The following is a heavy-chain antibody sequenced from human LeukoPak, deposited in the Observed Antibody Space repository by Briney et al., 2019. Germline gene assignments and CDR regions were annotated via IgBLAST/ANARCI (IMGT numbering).Heavy chain of an antibody. CDR2: IKEDGSRK. D-gene: IGHD2-21*02. J-gene: IGHJ5*02. CDR1: GFTFNNYW. Sequence: GGSLRLSCAASGFTFNNYWMSWVRQAPGKGLEWLANIKEDGSRKYYVDSVKGRFTISRDNSKNTLYLQMNSLRAEDTAVYYCAKVRGDPAWFDPWGQGTLVTVSS. CDR3: AKVRGDPAWFDP. V-gene: IGHV3-7*03.